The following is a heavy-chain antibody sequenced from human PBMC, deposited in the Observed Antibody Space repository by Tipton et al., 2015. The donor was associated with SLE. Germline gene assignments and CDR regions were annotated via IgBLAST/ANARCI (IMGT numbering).Heavy chain of an antibody. CDR2: IYYSGST. J-gene: IGHJ5*02. V-gene: IGHV4-59*12. Sequence: TLSLTCTVSGGPISSYYWSWIRQPPGKGLEWIGYIYYSGSTYYNPSLKSRVTISVDTSKNQFSLKLSSVTAADTAVYYCARGLFMGYVWGSYRRNWFDPWGQGTLVTVSS. CDR1: GGPISSYY. D-gene: IGHD3-16*02. CDR3: ARGLFMGYVWGSYRRNWFDP.